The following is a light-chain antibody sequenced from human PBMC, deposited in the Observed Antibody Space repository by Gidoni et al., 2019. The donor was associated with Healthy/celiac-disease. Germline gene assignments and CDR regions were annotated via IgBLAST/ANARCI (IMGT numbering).Light chain of an antibody. J-gene: IGKJ4*01. CDR2: WAS. V-gene: IGKV4-1*01. Sequence: DIVMTQSPDSLAVSLGERATIKCKSSQSVLYSSRNKNYLAWYQPKPGQPPKLIISWASNRESGVPDRCSGSGSGTDFTLTISSLQAEDVAVYYCQQYFSTPLTFXGXTKVEIK. CDR3: QQYFSTPLT. CDR1: QSVLYSSRNKNY.